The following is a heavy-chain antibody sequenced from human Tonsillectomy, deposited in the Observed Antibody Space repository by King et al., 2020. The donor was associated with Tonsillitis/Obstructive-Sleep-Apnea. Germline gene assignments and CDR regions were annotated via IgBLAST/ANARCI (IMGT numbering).Heavy chain of an antibody. V-gene: IGHV3-21*01. CDR2: ISDSGDYI. J-gene: IGHJ4*02. Sequence: VQLVESGGGPVKPGGSLRLSCAASRFSFGAYSMNWVRQAPGKGLEWVSTISDSGDYIDYADSVKGRFTISRDNAKNSLYLQMKSLRAEDTAVYYCAREGLYWGQGTLVTVSS. CDR3: AREGLY. CDR1: RFSFGAYS.